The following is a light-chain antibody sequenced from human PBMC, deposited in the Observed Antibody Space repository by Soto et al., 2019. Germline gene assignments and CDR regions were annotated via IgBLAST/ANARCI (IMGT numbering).Light chain of an antibody. V-gene: IGLV2-14*01. CDR1: SRDVGGYNY. J-gene: IGLJ3*02. Sequence: QSVLTQPASVSGSPGQSITISCTGTSRDVGGYNYVSWYQQHPGKAPKLMIYEVTDRTAGVSNRFSGSKSGNTASPTLSGLPAEEEADYYCSSYTSSSTVVFGGGTKLTVL. CDR2: EVT. CDR3: SSYTSSSTVV.